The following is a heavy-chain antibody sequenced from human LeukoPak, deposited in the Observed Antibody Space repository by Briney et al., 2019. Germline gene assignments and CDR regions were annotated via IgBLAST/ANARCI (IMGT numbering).Heavy chain of an antibody. Sequence: SETLSLTCSVSGGSISSYYWSWIRQSPDKGLELIGYIHFSGSTDYNPSLKSRVTISVDTSKNQFSLRLSSVTAADTAVYYCARGFMGANFDYWGQGTLVTVSS. J-gene: IGHJ4*02. D-gene: IGHD3-16*01. CDR1: GGSISSYY. V-gene: IGHV4-59*01. CDR2: IHFSGST. CDR3: ARGFMGANFDY.